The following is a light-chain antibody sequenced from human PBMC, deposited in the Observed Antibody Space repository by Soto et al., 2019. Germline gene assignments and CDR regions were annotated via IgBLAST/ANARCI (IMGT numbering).Light chain of an antibody. CDR3: MQGTHWPLT. CDR2: EVS. J-gene: IGKJ4*01. Sequence: EVVLTQSPLSLPVTVGQPATVSCRSSQSLLFFNGITYLTWFHQRPGQPPRRLISEVSIRDSGVPDRFSGSGSGTDFTLEISRVEAEDVGLFYCMQGTHWPLTFGGGTRVEIK. V-gene: IGKV2-30*01. CDR1: QSLLFFNGITY.